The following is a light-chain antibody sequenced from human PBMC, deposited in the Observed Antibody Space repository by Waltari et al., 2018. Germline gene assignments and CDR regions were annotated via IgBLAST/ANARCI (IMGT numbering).Light chain of an antibody. CDR2: GAS. V-gene: IGKV3-15*01. CDR3: QQYYNWPPGT. Sequence: EIVMTQSPATLSVSPGERATLSCRASQNISNLAWYQQKAGQAPRLLIYGASTGATGIPARFSGSGSGTEFTLTISSLQSEDFVVYYCQQYYNWPPGTFGQGTKVEIK. J-gene: IGKJ1*01. CDR1: QNISN.